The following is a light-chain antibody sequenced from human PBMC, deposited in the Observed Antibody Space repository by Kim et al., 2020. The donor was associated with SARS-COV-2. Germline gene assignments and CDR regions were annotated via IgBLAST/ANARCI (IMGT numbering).Light chain of an antibody. CDR1: RPRNYH. CDR2: GKN. CDR3: KSRDSSGPVV. V-gene: IGLV3-19*01. J-gene: IGLJ2*01. Sequence: VGLGKRDSITRQGGRPRNYHPSWYEQKPGQAPVLVIYGKNNRPSGIRDRFVGSSSGNTAFWTITGAQAEDEADYFCKSRDSSGPVVFGGRTQLTVL.